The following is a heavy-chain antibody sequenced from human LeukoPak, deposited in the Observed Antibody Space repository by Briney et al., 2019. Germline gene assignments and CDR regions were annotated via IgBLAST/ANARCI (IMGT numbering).Heavy chain of an antibody. J-gene: IGHJ4*02. V-gene: IGHV4-61*01. CDR1: GGSVSSGSYY. Sequence: SETLPLTCTVSGGSVSSGSYYWSWIRQPPGKGLEWIGYIYYSGSTNYNPSLKSRVTISVDTSKNQFSLKLSSVTAADTAVYYCARVKLTSPFDYWGQGTLVTVSS. D-gene: IGHD1-1*01. CDR3: ARVKLTSPFDY. CDR2: IYYSGST.